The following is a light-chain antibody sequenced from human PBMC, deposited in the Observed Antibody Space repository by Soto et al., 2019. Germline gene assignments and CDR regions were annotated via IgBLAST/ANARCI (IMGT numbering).Light chain of an antibody. CDR1: SSDVGGYNY. J-gene: IGLJ2*01. Sequence: QSALTQPPSASGSPGQSVTISCTGTSSDVGGYNYVSWYQQDPGKAPKLMIYEVSKRPSGVPDRFSGSKSGNTASLTVSGLQAVDEADYYCSSYAGSPNLVFGGGTNLTVL. CDR3: SSYAGSPNLV. V-gene: IGLV2-8*01. CDR2: EVS.